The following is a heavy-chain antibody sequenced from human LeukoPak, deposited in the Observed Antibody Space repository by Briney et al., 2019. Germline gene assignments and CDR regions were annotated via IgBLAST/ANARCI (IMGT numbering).Heavy chain of an antibody. J-gene: IGHJ4*02. CDR1: GFTFSSYA. CDR2: ISYDGSNK. V-gene: IGHV3-30*14. Sequence: GGSLILSCAASGFTFSSYAMHWVRQAPGKGLEWVAVISYDGSNKYYADSVKGRFTISRDNSKNTLYLQMNSLSAEDTAVYYCASLWFGSVDYWGQGTLVTVSS. D-gene: IGHD3-10*01. CDR3: ASLWFGSVDY.